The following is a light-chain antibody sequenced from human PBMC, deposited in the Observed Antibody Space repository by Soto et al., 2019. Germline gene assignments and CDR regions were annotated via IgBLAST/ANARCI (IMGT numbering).Light chain of an antibody. CDR1: HSVRSIY. CDR2: GAS. Sequence: IELAESPRHQSLSPGTRPTLSCRASHSVRSIYLAWYQQKPGQAPRLLISGASSRATGISDRFSGSGSGTDFTLTISSLEPEDFAVYYCQQYSTSPISFCQGTRLEI. J-gene: IGKJ5*01. CDR3: QQYSTSPIS. V-gene: IGKV3-20*01.